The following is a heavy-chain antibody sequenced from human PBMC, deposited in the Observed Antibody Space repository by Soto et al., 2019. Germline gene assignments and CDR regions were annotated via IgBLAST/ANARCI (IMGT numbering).Heavy chain of an antibody. D-gene: IGHD3-10*01. V-gene: IGHV3-30-3*01. CDR1: GFAFSSYA. CDR2: ISYDGSNK. CDR3: ARDLSGSGD. Sequence: QVQLVESGGGVVQPGRSLRLSCAASGFAFSSYAMHWVRQAPGKGLEWVAVISYDGSNKYYADSVKCRFTISRDNSKNTLSLQMNSLRAEDTAVYYCARDLSGSGDWGQGTLVTVSS. J-gene: IGHJ4*02.